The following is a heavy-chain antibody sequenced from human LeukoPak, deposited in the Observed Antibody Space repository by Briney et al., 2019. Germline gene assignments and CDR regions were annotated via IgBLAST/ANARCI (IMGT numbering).Heavy chain of an antibody. V-gene: IGHV3-48*03. D-gene: IGHD1-1*01. CDR2: INSGGSSI. CDR1: GFIFSSYE. Sequence: PGGSLRLSCAASGFIFSSYEMHWVRQAPGKGLEWVSYINSGGSSIYYAVSVTGRFTISRDNAKNSLYLQMNTLRAEDTAVYYFVRDQGTWEYDFWGQGTLVTVSS. CDR3: VRDQGTWEYDF. J-gene: IGHJ4*02.